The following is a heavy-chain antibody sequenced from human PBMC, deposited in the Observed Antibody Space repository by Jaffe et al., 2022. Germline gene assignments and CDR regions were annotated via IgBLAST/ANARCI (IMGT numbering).Heavy chain of an antibody. V-gene: IGHV3-7*04. CDR2: IKQDGSEK. CDR1: GFTFSSYW. CDR3: ARERYYYGSGSYSDFDY. J-gene: IGHJ4*02. Sequence: EVQLVESGGGLVQPGGSLRLSCAASGFTFSSYWMSWVRQAPGKGLEWVANIKQDGSEKYYVDSVKGRFTISRDNAKNSLYLQMNSLRAEDTAVYYCARERYYYGSGSYSDFDYWGQGTLVTVSS. D-gene: IGHD3-10*01.